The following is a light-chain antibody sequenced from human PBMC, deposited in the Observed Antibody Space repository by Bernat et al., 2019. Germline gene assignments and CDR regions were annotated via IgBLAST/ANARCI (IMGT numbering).Light chain of an antibody. CDR2: QDS. CDR3: QSWDSSTAV. J-gene: IGLJ3*02. Sequence: SYELTQPPSVSVSPGQTASITCSGDKLGDKYASWYQQKPRQSPVLVIYQDSKLPAGLPERSSGSTSGNTATLTIGGTQAMDEADYYCQSWDSSTAVFGGGTKLTVL. V-gene: IGLV3-1*01. CDR1: KLGDKY.